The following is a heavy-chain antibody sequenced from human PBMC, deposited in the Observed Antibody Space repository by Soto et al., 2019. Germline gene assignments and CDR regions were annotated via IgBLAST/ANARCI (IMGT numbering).Heavy chain of an antibody. D-gene: IGHD2-8*01. CDR2: IIPIFGTA. J-gene: IGHJ6*02. CDR3: ARGYCTNGVCYIPDLYYYYGMDV. CDR1: GYTFTSYD. Sequence: SVKVSCKASGYTFTSYDINWVRQAPGQGLEWMGGIIPIFGTANYAQKFQGRVTITADESTSTAYMELSSLRSEDTAVYYCARGYCTNGVCYIPDLYYYYGMDVWGQGTTVTVSS. V-gene: IGHV1-69*13.